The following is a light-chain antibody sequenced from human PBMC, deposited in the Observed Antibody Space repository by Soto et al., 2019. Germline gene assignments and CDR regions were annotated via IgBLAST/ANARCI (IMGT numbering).Light chain of an antibody. V-gene: IGKV3-15*01. J-gene: IGKJ2*01. CDR3: QQYNNWRYT. CDR2: GGS. Sequence: EILMTQSPATLSVSPGERVTLSCRASESVSSYLAWYQQKRGQAPRLLIYGGSTRDTSIPARFSGSGSGTEFTLTISSLQSEDFAVYYCQQYNNWRYTFGQGTKLEIK. CDR1: ESVSSY.